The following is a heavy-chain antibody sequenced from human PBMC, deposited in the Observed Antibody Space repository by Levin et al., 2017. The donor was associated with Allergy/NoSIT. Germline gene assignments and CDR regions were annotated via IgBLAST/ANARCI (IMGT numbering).Heavy chain of an antibody. CDR1: GYTFTGYY. Sequence: GESLKISCKASGYTFTGYYMHWVRQAPGQGLEWMGWINPNSGGTNYAQKFQGWVTMTRDTSISTAYMELSRLRSDDTAVYYCARDNCTNGVCLFDYWGQGTLVTVSS. D-gene: IGHD2-8*01. V-gene: IGHV1-2*04. J-gene: IGHJ4*02. CDR3: ARDNCTNGVCLFDY. CDR2: INPNSGGT.